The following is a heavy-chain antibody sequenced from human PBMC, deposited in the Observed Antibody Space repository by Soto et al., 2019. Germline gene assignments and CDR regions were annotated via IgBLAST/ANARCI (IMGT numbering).Heavy chain of an antibody. J-gene: IGHJ6*02. Sequence: PGESLKISCQGFGYTFTRYWIAWVRQMPDRGLEWMGIIYPSDSDTRYSPSFQGQVTISADKSITTAYLQWTSLKASDTAMYYCARGTLLTSDSMDIWGQGTSVTVSS. D-gene: IGHD2-8*01. CDR1: GYTFTRYW. V-gene: IGHV5-51*01. CDR3: ARGTLLTSDSMDI. CDR2: IYPSDSDT.